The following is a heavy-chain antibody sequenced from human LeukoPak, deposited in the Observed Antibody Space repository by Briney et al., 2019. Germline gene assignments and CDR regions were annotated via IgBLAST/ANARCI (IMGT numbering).Heavy chain of an antibody. CDR1: GYTFTGFH. D-gene: IGHD5-18*01. CDR3: ARDQDGYSYGYYYYYGMDV. V-gene: IGHV1-18*04. CDR2: ISAYNGNT. Sequence: ASVKVSCKASGYTFTGFHMHWVRQAPGQGLEWMGWISAYNGNTKSAQKLQGRVTMTTDTSTSTAYMELRSLRPDDTAVYYCARDQDGYSYGYYYYYGMDVWGQGTTVTVSS. J-gene: IGHJ6*02.